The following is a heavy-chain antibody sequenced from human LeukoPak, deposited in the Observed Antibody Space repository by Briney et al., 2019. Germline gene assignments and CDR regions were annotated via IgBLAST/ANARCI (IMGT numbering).Heavy chain of an antibody. CDR2: IIPIFGIA. CDR1: GGTFSSYA. J-gene: IGHJ4*02. V-gene: IGHV1-69*04. D-gene: IGHD2-15*01. CDR3: ARDLGMGCSGGSCYAPFDY. Sequence: RASVKVSCKASGGTFSSYAISWVRQAPGQGLEWMGRIIPIFGIANYAQKFQGRVTIIADKSTSTAYMELSSLRSEDTAVYYCARDLGMGCSGGSCYAPFDYWGQGTLVTVSS.